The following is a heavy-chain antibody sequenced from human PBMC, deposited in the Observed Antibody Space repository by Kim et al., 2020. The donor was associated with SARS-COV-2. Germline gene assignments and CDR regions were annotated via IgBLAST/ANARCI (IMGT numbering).Heavy chain of an antibody. D-gene: IGHD4-17*01. J-gene: IGHJ4*02. CDR1: NGSVSSSRDY. Sequence: SETLSLTCTVSNGSVSSSRDYWAWIRQPPGKGLEWIASIYYSGSSYYNPSLKSRLTISVDTSKNQFSLKLNSVTAADTAVYYCARLDFGDFLDYWCQGTL. CDR2: IYYSGSS. CDR3: ARLDFGDFLDY. V-gene: IGHV4-39*01.